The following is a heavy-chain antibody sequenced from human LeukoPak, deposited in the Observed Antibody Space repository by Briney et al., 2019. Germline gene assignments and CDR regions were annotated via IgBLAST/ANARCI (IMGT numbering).Heavy chain of an antibody. D-gene: IGHD1-20*01. CDR2: IYHTGST. Sequence: MPSETLSLTCGVSGYSISRGYYWAWIRQPPGKGLEWIGTIYHTGSTYYNPSLESRVTISADTSKNEFSLNLNSVTAADTAVYYCARAGWIITSGIDYWGQGALVTVSS. CDR3: ARAGWIITSGIDY. J-gene: IGHJ4*02. CDR1: GYSISRGYY. V-gene: IGHV4-38-2*01.